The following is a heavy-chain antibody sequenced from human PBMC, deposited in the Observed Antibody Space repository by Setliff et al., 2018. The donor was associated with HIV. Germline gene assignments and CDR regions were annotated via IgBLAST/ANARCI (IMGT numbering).Heavy chain of an antibody. Sequence: SETLSLTCAISGYSISSDYYWGWIRQPAGKGLEWIGRVSSRGDTNYNPSLKSRVTMSVDTSKNQFSLKLSPVTAADTAVYYCSRDSVTISYYYYYMDVWGKGTTVTVSS. V-gene: IGHV4-38-2*02. J-gene: IGHJ6*03. CDR2: VSSRGDT. CDR3: SRDSVTISYYYYYMDV. D-gene: IGHD1-1*01. CDR1: GYSISSDYY.